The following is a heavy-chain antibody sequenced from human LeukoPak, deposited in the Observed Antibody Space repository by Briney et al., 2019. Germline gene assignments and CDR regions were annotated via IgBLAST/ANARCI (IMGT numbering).Heavy chain of an antibody. V-gene: IGHV1-69*13. CDR2: IIPIFGTA. CDR1: GGTFSSYA. D-gene: IGHD2-15*01. CDR3: AAQGRYCSGGSCPIDY. Sequence: SVKVSCKASGGTFSSYAISWVRQAPGQGLEWMGGIIPIFGTANYAQKFQGRVTVTADESTSTAYMELSSLRSEDTAVYYCAAQGRYCSGGSCPIDYWGQGTLVTVSS. J-gene: IGHJ4*02.